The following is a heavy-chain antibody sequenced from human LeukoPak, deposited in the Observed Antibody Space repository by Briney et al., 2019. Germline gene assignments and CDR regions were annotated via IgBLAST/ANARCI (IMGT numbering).Heavy chain of an antibody. V-gene: IGHV3-9*01. D-gene: IGHD6-19*01. CDR1: GFTFENYA. J-gene: IGHJ4*02. CDR3: AKVRGTYSSGYFFDY. CDR2: ISWNSGYI. Sequence: PGGSLRLSCAASGFTFENYAMHWVRQAPGKGLEWVSIISWNSGYIGYADSVKGRFTIFRDNAEKSLDLQMNSLRAEDTAFYYCAKVRGTYSSGYFFDYWGQGTLVTVSS.